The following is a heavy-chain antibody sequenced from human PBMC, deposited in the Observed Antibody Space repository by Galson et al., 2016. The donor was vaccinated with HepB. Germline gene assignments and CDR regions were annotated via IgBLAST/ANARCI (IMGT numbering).Heavy chain of an antibody. CDR2: IWYDGSNQ. V-gene: IGHV3-33*01. Sequence: SLRLSCAASGFTFSKYGMHWVRQAPGKGLEWVAVIWYDGSNQYYADSVRGRFTISRDHSKNTLYLQMNSLRAEDTAVYYCARPSAYCSSSACSGARPLHLYYYYGLNAWGQGTTVTVSS. D-gene: IGHD2-2*01. CDR3: ARPSAYCSSSACSGARPLHLYYYYGLNA. J-gene: IGHJ6*02. CDR1: GFTFSKYG.